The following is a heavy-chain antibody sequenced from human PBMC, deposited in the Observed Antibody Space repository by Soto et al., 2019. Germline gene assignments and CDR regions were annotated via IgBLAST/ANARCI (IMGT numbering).Heavy chain of an antibody. CDR3: ARGLTTVAGTLYYYYMDV. D-gene: IGHD6-19*01. CDR2: MNPNSGNT. J-gene: IGHJ6*03. V-gene: IGHV1-8*01. CDR1: GYTFTSYD. Sequence: ASVKVSCKASGYTFTSYDINWVRQATGQGLEWMGWMNPNSGNTGYAQKFQGRVTMTRNTSISTAYMELSSLRSEDTAVYYCARGLTTVAGTLYYYYMDVWGKGTTVTVSS.